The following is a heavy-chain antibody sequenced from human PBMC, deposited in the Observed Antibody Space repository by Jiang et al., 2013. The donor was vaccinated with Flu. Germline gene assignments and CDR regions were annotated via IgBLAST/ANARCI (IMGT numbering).Heavy chain of an antibody. Sequence: SGAEVKKPGASVKVSCKVSGYIVSELSIHWVRQAPGNGLEWMGGFDPENGDPVYAQAFQGRLTVTQDSSADTAYMVLSSLKSEDTALYHCATAAVFPYSQNLFYYMDVWGNGTTVTVSS. CDR2: FDPENGDP. CDR3: ATAAVFPYSQNLFYYMDV. J-gene: IGHJ6*03. D-gene: IGHD2-21*01. V-gene: IGHV1-24*01. CDR1: GYIVSELS.